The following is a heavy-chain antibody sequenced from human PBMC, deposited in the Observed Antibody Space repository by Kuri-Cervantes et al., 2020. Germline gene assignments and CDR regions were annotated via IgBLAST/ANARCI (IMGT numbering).Heavy chain of an antibody. V-gene: IGHV1-69*13. Sequence: SVKVSCKASGGTFSSYAISRVRQAPGQGLEWMGGIIPIFGTANYAQKFQGRVTITADESTSTAYMELSSLRSEDTAVYYCARDYGSEQRRYFDLWGRGTLVTVSS. CDR2: IIPIFGTA. CDR1: GGTFSSYA. D-gene: IGHD3-10*01. J-gene: IGHJ2*01. CDR3: ARDYGSEQRRYFDL.